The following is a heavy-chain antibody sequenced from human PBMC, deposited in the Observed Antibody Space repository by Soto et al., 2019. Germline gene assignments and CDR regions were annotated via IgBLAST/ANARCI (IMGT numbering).Heavy chain of an antibody. D-gene: IGHD3-22*01. Sequence: GGSLRLSCAASGFTFSDYYMSWIRQAPGKGLEWVSYISSSGSTIYYADSVKGRFTISRDNAKNSLYLQMNSLRAEDTAVYYCARDPFSYYDSSGYYPLADLWGQGTLVTVSS. J-gene: IGHJ4*02. CDR3: ARDPFSYYDSSGYYPLADL. CDR2: ISSSGSTI. CDR1: GFTFSDYY. V-gene: IGHV3-11*01.